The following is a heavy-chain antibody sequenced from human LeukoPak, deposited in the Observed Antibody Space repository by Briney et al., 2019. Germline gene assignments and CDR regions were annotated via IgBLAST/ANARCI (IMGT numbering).Heavy chain of an antibody. CDR3: AIRNVLLWFGELSPFDY. V-gene: IGHV4-39*07. D-gene: IGHD3-10*01. J-gene: IGHJ4*02. Sequence: PSETLSLTCTVSGGSISSSSYYWGWIRQPPGKGLEWIGSIYYSGSTYYSPSLKSRVTISVDMSKNQFSLKLSSVTAADTAVYYCAIRNVLLWFGELSPFDYWGQGTLVTVSS. CDR1: GGSISSSSYY. CDR2: IYYSGST.